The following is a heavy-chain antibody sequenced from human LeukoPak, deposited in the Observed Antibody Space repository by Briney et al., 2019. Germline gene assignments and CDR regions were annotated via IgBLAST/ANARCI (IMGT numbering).Heavy chain of an antibody. D-gene: IGHD1-26*01. CDR3: ARGGSPRRAFDY. J-gene: IGHJ4*02. Sequence: ASAKVSCKASGYTFTSYGISWVRQAPGQGLEWMGWISVYNGNTNYAQKFQGRVTMTTDTSTSTAYMELRSLRSDDTAVYYCARGGSPRRAFDYWGQGTLVTVSS. V-gene: IGHV1-18*01. CDR2: ISVYNGNT. CDR1: GYTFTSYG.